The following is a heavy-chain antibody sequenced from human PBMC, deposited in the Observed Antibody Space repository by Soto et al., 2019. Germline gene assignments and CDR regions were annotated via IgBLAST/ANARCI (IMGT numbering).Heavy chain of an antibody. Sequence: QVQLVESGGGVVQPGRSLRLSCAASGFTFSSYAMHWVRQAPGKGLEWVAGISYDGSNKYYADSVKGRFTISRDNSKNTLYLQMISLRAEDTAVYYCARELAGVWLITPDYWGQGTLVTVSS. CDR3: ARELAGVWLITPDY. CDR2: ISYDGSNK. J-gene: IGHJ4*02. D-gene: IGHD1-20*01. V-gene: IGHV3-30-3*01. CDR1: GFTFSSYA.